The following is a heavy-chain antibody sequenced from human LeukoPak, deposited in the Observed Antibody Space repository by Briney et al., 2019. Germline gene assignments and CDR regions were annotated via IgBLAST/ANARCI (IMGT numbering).Heavy chain of an antibody. CDR1: GFTFRGYA. CDR2: IIGSSGST. Sequence: GGSLRLSCAPSGFTFRGYAMSWVRQAPGQGLGWVSGIIGSSGSTYYADSVKGRFTISRDNSKNPLYLQMNSLRAEDTAVYYCAKSSSGWYGASDYWGQGTLVTVSS. D-gene: IGHD6-19*01. V-gene: IGHV3-23*01. J-gene: IGHJ4*02. CDR3: AKSSSGWYGASDY.